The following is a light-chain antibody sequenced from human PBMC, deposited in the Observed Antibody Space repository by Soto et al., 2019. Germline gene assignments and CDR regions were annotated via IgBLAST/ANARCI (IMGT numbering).Light chain of an antibody. CDR2: EGS. CDR1: SSDVGNYNL. CDR3: CSYAGSSTYV. Sequence: QSVLTQPASVSGSPGQSITISCTGTSSDVGNYNLVSWYQQHPGKAPKLMIYEGSKRPSGVSNRFSSSKSGNTASLTISILQAEDEADYYCCSYAGSSTYVFRTGTKVT. V-gene: IGLV2-23*01. J-gene: IGLJ1*01.